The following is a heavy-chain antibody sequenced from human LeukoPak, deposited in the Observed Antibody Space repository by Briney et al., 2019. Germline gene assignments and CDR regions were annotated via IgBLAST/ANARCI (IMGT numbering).Heavy chain of an antibody. CDR1: GFTFDDYA. CDR2: ISWNSGSI. D-gene: IGHD6-19*01. J-gene: IGHJ4*02. Sequence: GGSLRLSCAASGFTFDDYAMHWVGQAPGKGLEWVSGISWNSGSIGYADSVKGRFTISRDNAKNSLYLQMNSLRAEDTALYYCAKGSFSSGWYIFDYWGQGTLVTVSS. V-gene: IGHV3-9*01. CDR3: AKGSFSSGWYIFDY.